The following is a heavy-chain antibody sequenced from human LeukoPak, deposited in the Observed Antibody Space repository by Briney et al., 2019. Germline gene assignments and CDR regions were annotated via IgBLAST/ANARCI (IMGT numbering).Heavy chain of an antibody. D-gene: IGHD7-27*01. V-gene: IGHV4-34*01. CDR2: INHSGST. Sequence: PSETLSLTCAVYGGSFSGYYWSWIRQPPGKGLEWIGEINHSGSTNHNPSLKSRLTISVDTSKNQFSLKLTSVTAADTAVYYCARGDWGSPDYYYMDVWGKGTTVTISS. CDR1: GGSFSGYY. J-gene: IGHJ6*03. CDR3: ARGDWGSPDYYYMDV.